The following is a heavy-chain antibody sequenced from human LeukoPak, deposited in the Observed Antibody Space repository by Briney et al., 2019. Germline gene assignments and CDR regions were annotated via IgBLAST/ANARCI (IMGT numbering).Heavy chain of an antibody. CDR2: MYYSGST. CDR3: ARGTYCSSTSCLFDY. CDR1: GGSISSSSYY. D-gene: IGHD2-2*01. Sequence: PSETLSLTCTVSGGSISSSSYYWGWIRQPPGKGLEWIGSMYYSGSTYYNPSLKSRVTISVDTSKNQFSLKLNSVTAADTAVYYCARGTYCSSTSCLFDYWGQGTLVTVSS. V-gene: IGHV4-39*07. J-gene: IGHJ4*02.